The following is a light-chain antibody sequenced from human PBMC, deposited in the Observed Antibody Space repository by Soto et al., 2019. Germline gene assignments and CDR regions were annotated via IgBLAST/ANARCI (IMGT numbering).Light chain of an antibody. J-gene: IGKJ4*02. V-gene: IGKV2-28*01. CDR2: LGS. CDR3: IYALSLCTSRQGTMLT. CDR1: QSLLHSNGFNY. Sequence: DIVMTQSPLSLPVTPGEPASISCRSSQSLLHSNGFNYLDWYLQKPGQSPHLLIYLGSNRASGVPDRFSGSGSGTDFTLKITRVEFYDVAASSCIYALSLCTSRQGTMLT.